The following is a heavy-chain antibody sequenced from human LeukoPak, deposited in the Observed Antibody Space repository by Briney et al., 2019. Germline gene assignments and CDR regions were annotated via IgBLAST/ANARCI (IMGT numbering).Heavy chain of an antibody. D-gene: IGHD2-15*01. CDR2: IYTSGST. Sequence: SETLSLTCAVYGGSFSGYYWSWIRQPAGKGLEWIGRIYTSGSTNYNPSLKSRVTISVDTSKNQFSLKLSSVTAADTAVYYCAREEVFFEEVAADYYYYYYMDVWGKGTTVTVSS. CDR1: GGSFSGYY. V-gene: IGHV4-4*07. J-gene: IGHJ6*03. CDR3: AREEVFFEEVAADYYYYYYMDV.